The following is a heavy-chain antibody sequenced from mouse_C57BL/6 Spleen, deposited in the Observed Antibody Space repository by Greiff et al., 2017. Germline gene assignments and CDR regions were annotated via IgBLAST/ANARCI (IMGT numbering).Heavy chain of an antibody. D-gene: IGHD1-1*01. CDR2: IDPSDSYT. V-gene: IGHV1-50*01. CDR1: GYTFTSYW. CDR3: ARRDYYGSSYDAMDY. Sequence: VQLQQPGAELVKPGASVKLSCKASGYTFTSYWMQWVKQRPGQGLEWIGEIDPSDSYTNYNQKFTGKATLTVDTSSSTADMQLSSLTSEDSAVYYCARRDYYGSSYDAMDYWGQGTSVTVSS. J-gene: IGHJ4*01.